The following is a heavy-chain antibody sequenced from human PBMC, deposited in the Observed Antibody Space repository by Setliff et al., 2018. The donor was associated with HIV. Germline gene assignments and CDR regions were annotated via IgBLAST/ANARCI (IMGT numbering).Heavy chain of an antibody. CDR3: ARVYYSFWYGYFLYWYFDL. J-gene: IGHJ2*01. CDR1: GFTFSSYA. CDR2: IGRNSDGGKL. V-gene: IGHV3-49*04. D-gene: IGHD3-3*01. Sequence: GGSLRLSCAASGFTFSSYAMHWVRQAPGEGQEYIGYIGRNSDGGKLQYASSMKGRFSISRDDSKGIVYLQGDSLQTEDTAVYFCARVYYSFWYGYFLYWYFDLWGRGALVTVSS.